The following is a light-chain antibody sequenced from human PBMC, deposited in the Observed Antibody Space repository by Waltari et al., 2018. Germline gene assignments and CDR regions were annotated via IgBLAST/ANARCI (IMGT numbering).Light chain of an antibody. J-gene: IGKJ1*01. CDR3: QQVNSFPRT. Sequence: DIQMTQSPSSCSASVRDRVTLTCRASQAISSRLAWYQQKPGKAPKLLIFDASSLHTGVPSRVSGSGSGTDFTLTIRSLQPEDFATYYCQQVNSFPRTFGQGTKVEVK. V-gene: IGKV1-12*01. CDR2: DAS. CDR1: QAISSR.